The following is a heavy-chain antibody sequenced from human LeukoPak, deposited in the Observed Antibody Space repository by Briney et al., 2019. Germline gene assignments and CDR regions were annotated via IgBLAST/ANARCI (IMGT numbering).Heavy chain of an antibody. Sequence: GGSLRLSCAASGFTFSTYAMSWVRQAPGKGLEWVVVISYDGNNKYQADSVKGRFTISRDNSKNTLYLQMNSLRVEDTTVYYCARDGSIAAADYYFDYWGQGTLVTVSS. D-gene: IGHD6-13*01. V-gene: IGHV3-30-3*01. CDR3: ARDGSIAAADYYFDY. CDR2: ISYDGNNK. J-gene: IGHJ4*02. CDR1: GFTFSTYA.